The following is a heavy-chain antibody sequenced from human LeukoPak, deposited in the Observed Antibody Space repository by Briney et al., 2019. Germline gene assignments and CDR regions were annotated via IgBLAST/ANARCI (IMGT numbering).Heavy chain of an antibody. Sequence: GGSLRLSCAASGFTFSSDWMSWVRQAPGKGLGWVANIKQDGSEKYYVDSVKGRFTISRDNAKKSLYLQMNSLRAEDTAVYYCAREANGTAKLRYFDWDGIYYYYGMDVWGQGTTVTVSS. CDR3: AREANGTAKLRYFDWDGIYYYYGMDV. D-gene: IGHD3-9*01. CDR1: GFTFSSDW. CDR2: IKQDGSEK. J-gene: IGHJ6*02. V-gene: IGHV3-7*01.